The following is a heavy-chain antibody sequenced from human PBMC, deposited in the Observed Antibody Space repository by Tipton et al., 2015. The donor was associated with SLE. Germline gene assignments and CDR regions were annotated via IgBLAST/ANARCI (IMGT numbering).Heavy chain of an antibody. CDR1: GGSISSGSYY. CDR2: IYTSGST. CDR3: ARVGSGWYGRVDY. J-gene: IGHJ4*02. D-gene: IGHD6-19*01. Sequence: TLSLTCTVSGGSISSGSYYWSWIRQPAGKGLGWIGHIYTSGSTHYNPSLKSRVTISVDTSKNQFSLKLTSVTAADTAVYYCARVGSGWYGRVDYWGQGTLVTVSS. V-gene: IGHV4-61*09.